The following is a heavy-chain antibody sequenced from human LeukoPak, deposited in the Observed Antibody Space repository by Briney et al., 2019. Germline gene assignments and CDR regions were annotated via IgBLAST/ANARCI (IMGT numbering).Heavy chain of an antibody. D-gene: IGHD3-10*01. V-gene: IGHV3-74*01. CDR2: ISSDGSST. CDR1: GFTFSSSW. J-gene: IGHJ4*02. CDR3: VRDWFGEFH. Sequence: PGGSLRLSCAASGFTFSSSWMHWVRQAPGKGLVWVSRISSDGSSTIYADSVKGRFTISRDNAKSTLYLQMSSLRAEDTGVYYCVRDWFGEFHWGQGTLVTVSS.